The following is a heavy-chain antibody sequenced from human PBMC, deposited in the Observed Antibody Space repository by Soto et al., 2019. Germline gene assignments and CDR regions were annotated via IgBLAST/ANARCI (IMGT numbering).Heavy chain of an antibody. V-gene: IGHV1-69*06. CDR1: GGTFSSYA. CDR2: IIPIFGTA. CDR3: AIHPAWSGGHDAFDI. J-gene: IGHJ3*02. Sequence: QVQLVQSGAEVNKPGSSVKVSCNASGGTFSSYAISCVRQAAGQGLEWMGGIIPIFGTANYAQKFQGRVTITADKSTSTAYMELRSLRYEDTAVYYCAIHPAWSGGHDAFDIWGQGKMVTVSS. D-gene: IGHD3-10*01.